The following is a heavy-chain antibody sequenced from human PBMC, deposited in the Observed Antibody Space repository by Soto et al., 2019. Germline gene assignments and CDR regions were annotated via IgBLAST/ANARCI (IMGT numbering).Heavy chain of an antibody. CDR1: GYSINSGYV. D-gene: IGHD4-17*01. J-gene: IGHJ5*02. Sequence: SETLSLTCIVSGYSINSGYVWGWVRRPPGQGLEWIGSRYSTGTTYYNPSLRRRVKMSIGSSKNQLSLVLRSVTAEDTAVYYCVARHTVVKSHWFDPWGQGIQVTVSS. V-gene: IGHV4-38-2*02. CDR3: VARHTVVKSHWFDP. CDR2: RYSTGTT.